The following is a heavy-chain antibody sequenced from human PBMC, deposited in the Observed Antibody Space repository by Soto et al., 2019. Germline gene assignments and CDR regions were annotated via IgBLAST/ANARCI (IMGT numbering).Heavy chain of an antibody. D-gene: IGHD1-26*01. J-gene: IGHJ4*02. CDR3: AREDGGSPFDK. CDR1: GFMFSAYA. V-gene: IGHV3-23*01. CDR2: MSGPSDDT. Sequence: EVHLLESGGGLLQPWGSLRLSCAASGFMFSAYAMHWVRQAPGQGLEWVSSMSGPSDDTYYADRVKGRCTVSRDSSTGTLYLQLNSLRAEDTALYAWAREDGGSPFDKWGPGPRVIVS.